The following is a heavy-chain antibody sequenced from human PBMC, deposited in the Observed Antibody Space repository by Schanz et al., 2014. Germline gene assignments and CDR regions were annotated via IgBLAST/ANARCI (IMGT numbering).Heavy chain of an antibody. V-gene: IGHV3-23*01. J-gene: IGHJ4*02. CDR2: ISGSGGST. Sequence: EVQLLESGGGLVQPGGSLRLSCAASGFTFTNYAMTWVRQAPGKGLEWVSGISGSGGSTYEADSVKGRFTISRDNSKNTLYLQVNSLRAEDTAVYYCAKHVRSLTGNDYWGQGTLVTVSS. CDR3: AKHVRSLTGNDY. CDR1: GFTFTNYA. D-gene: IGHD3-9*01.